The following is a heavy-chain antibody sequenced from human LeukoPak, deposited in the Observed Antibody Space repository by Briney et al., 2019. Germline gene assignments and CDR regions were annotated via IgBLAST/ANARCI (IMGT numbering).Heavy chain of an antibody. J-gene: IGHJ4*02. CDR3: AKSLRNWNYVPFLGY. Sequence: GGSLRLSCAVSGFTFSSYAMRWVRQAPGKGLEWVSAISGSGGSTYYADSVKGRFTISRDNSKNTLYLQMNSLRAEDTAVYYCAKSLRNWNYVPFLGYWGQGTLVTVSS. CDR2: ISGSGGST. D-gene: IGHD1-7*01. V-gene: IGHV3-23*01. CDR1: GFTFSSYA.